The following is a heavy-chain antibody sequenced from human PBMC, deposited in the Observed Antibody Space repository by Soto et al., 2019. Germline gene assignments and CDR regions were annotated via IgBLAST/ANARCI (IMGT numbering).Heavy chain of an antibody. V-gene: IGHV3-74*01. CDR1: GFTLTNYW. CDR3: ARGQAGSYSFDY. CDR2: VNGDGSTT. J-gene: IGHJ4*02. Sequence: EVQLVESGGGIVQPGGSMRLSCVVSGFTLTNYWIHWVRQAPGKGLVWVSRVNGDGSTTNYADSLRGRFTISRDNARSTVLQQMDSLEADDTVLYYCARGQAGSYSFDYWGQGTLITVSS. D-gene: IGHD3-10*01.